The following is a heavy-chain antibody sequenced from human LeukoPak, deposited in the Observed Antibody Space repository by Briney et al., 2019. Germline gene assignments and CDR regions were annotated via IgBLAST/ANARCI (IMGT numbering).Heavy chain of an antibody. CDR1: GYTFTSYG. D-gene: IGHD3-10*01. CDR2: INPNSGGT. Sequence: ASVKVSCKASGYTFTSYGISWVRQAPGQGLEWMGWINPNSGGTNYAQKFQGRVTMTRDTSISTAYMELSRLRSDDTAVYYCARVRALLWFGELSLGYWGQGTLVTVSS. V-gene: IGHV1-2*02. J-gene: IGHJ4*02. CDR3: ARVRALLWFGELSLGY.